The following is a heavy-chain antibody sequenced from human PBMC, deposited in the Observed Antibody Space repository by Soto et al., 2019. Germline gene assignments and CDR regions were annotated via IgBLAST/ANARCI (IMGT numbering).Heavy chain of an antibody. D-gene: IGHD5-18*01. V-gene: IGHV1-69*13. Sequence: GASVKVSCKASGGTFSSYAISWVRQAPGQGLEWMGGIIPIFGTANYAQKFQGRVTITADESTSTAYMELSSLRSEDTAVYYCARGEKRGYSYGNLDCWGQGTLVTVSS. CDR3: ARGEKRGYSYGNLDC. CDR2: IIPIFGTA. CDR1: GGTFSSYA. J-gene: IGHJ4*02.